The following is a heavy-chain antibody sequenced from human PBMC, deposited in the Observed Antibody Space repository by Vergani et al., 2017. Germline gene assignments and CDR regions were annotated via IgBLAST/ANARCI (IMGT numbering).Heavy chain of an antibody. CDR1: GGSFSGYY. J-gene: IGHJ4*02. D-gene: IGHD2/OR15-2a*01. CDR2: INHSGST. Sequence: QVQLQQWGAGLLKPSETLSLTCAVYGGSFSGYYWSWIRQPPGKGLEWIGEINHSGSTNYNPSLKSRVTISVDTSKNQFSLKLSSVTAADTAVYYCASSKKRPSLQYWGQGTLVTVSS. CDR3: ASSKKRPSLQY. V-gene: IGHV4-34*01.